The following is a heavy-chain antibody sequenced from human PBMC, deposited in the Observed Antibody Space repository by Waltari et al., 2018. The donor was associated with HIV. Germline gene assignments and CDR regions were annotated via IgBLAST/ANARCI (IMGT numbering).Heavy chain of an antibody. D-gene: IGHD5-18*01. V-gene: IGHV4-39*01. CDR2: FYYSGST. CDR1: GGSISSSSYY. CDR3: AGKGAAMVSHWFDP. Sequence: QLQLQESGPGLVKPSETLSLTCTVSGGSISSSSYYWGWIRHPPGKGLEWIGSFYYSGSTYYNPSLKRRVTIPVDTSKNQFSLKLSSVTAADTAVYYCAGKGAAMVSHWFDPWGQGTLVTVSS. J-gene: IGHJ5*02.